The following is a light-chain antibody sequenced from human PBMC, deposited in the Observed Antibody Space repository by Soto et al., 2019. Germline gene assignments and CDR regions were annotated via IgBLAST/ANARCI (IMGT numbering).Light chain of an antibody. CDR3: QQYETFPLT. CDR2: KAS. CDR1: QRISGW. Sequence: DIQMTQSPATLSASVGDRVTIGCRASQRISGWLAWYQQKPGKAPKLLIYKASILESGVPSRFSGSGSATEFTLTISSLQPEDFESYYCQQYETFPLTFGGGTKV. J-gene: IGKJ4*01. V-gene: IGKV1-5*03.